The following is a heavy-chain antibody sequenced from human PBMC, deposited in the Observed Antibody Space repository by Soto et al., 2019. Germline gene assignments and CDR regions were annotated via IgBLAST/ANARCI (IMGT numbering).Heavy chain of an antibody. J-gene: IGHJ6*02. CDR2: ISAYSGHT. Sequence: QVQLVQSGGEVKKPGASVKVSCKASGYTFTDYSISWVRQAPGQGLEWMGWISAYSGHTNYVQHLRGRGSMTTDTPTNKAYMELRSLTSDHTAFYYCARDVELELVQLVMSCSGIDGWGRGPSITVSS. V-gene: IGHV1-18*01. D-gene: IGHD2-8*02. CDR3: ARDVELELVQLVMSCSGIDG. CDR1: GYTFTDYS.